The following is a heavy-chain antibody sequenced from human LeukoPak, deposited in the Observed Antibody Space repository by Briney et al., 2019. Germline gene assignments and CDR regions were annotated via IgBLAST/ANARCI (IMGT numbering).Heavy chain of an antibody. CDR3: ARTITMVRGVITGFDY. CDR2: IYPGDSDT. V-gene: IGHV5-51*01. Sequence: GESLKISCKGSGYSFTSYWIGWVRQMPGKSLEWMGIIYPGDSDTRYSPSFQGQVTISADKSISTAYLQWSSLKASDTAMYYCARTITMVRGVITGFDYWGQGTLVTVSS. CDR1: GYSFTSYW. J-gene: IGHJ4*02. D-gene: IGHD3-10*01.